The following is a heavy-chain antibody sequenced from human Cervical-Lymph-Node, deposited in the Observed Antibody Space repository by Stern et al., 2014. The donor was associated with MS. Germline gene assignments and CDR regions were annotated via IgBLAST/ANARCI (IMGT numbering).Heavy chain of an antibody. J-gene: IGHJ6*02. V-gene: IGHV4-4*07. D-gene: IGHD3-10*01. CDR1: GGSISSYY. Sequence: QLQLQESGPGKVKPSETLSLTCSVSGGSISSYYCSWVRQPAGKGLEWIGRINTFGSTHFNPSLSSRLTMSVDTSKTQFSLKLKSVTAADTAVYYCARGVLGFGEFPYGMDVWGQGTTVTVSS. CDR2: INTFGST. CDR3: ARGVLGFGEFPYGMDV.